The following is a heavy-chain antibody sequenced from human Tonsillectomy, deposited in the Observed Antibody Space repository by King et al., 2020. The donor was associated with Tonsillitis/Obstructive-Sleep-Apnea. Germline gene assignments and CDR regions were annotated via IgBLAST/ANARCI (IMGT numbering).Heavy chain of an antibody. V-gene: IGHV4-31*03. J-gene: IGHJ6*02. CDR2: IYYSGST. Sequence: QLQESGPGLVKPSQTLSLTCTVSGGSISSGAYYWSWIRQHPGKGLEWIGYIYYSGSTYYNPSLKSRVTISVDTSKNQFSLKLNSVTAADTAVYYCARVPADFLVVPAEHDYHLMDLWGQGTTV. D-gene: IGHD2-2*01. CDR3: ARVPADFLVVPAEHDYHLMDL. CDR1: GGSISSGAYY.